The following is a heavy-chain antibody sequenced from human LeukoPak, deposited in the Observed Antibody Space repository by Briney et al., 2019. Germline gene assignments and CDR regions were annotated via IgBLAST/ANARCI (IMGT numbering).Heavy chain of an antibody. CDR1: GFSFSSYA. D-gene: IGHD1-20*01. Sequence: PGGPLRLSCAASGFSFSSYALSWVRQAPGKGLEWVSSVSGSGDSTYYADSVKGRFTISRDNSKNTLYLQMNSLRAEDTAVYYCAKEYNWSYGPFDIWGQGTMVTVSS. CDR3: AKEYNWSYGPFDI. CDR2: VSGSGDST. V-gene: IGHV3-23*01. J-gene: IGHJ3*02.